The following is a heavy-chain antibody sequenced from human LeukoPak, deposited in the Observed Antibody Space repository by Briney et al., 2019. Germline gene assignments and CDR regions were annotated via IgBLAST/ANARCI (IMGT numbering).Heavy chain of an antibody. CDR1: GFTFSIHW. CDR2: IYSDGCST. CDR3: ARAGEGLQSYGFDM. Sequence: PGGSLRLSCAASGFTFSIHWMHWVRQGPGKGLVWVSRIYSDGCSTAYEDSVKGRFTISRDNAKNTLDLQMNNLRPKDTAVYYCARAGEGLQSYGFDMWGQGTKVSVST. D-gene: IGHD4-11*01. J-gene: IGHJ3*02. V-gene: IGHV3-74*03.